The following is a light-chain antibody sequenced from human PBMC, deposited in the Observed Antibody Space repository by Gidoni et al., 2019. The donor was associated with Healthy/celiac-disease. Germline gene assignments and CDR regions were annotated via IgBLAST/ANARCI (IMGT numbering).Light chain of an antibody. Sequence: TLSVSPGERATLSCRASQSVSSNLAWYQQKPGQAPRLLIYGASTRATGIPARFSGSGSGTEFTLTISSLQSEDFAVYYCQQYNNWPGTFGQGTKVEIK. CDR1: QSVSSN. CDR2: GAS. CDR3: QQYNNWPGT. V-gene: IGKV3-15*01. J-gene: IGKJ1*01.